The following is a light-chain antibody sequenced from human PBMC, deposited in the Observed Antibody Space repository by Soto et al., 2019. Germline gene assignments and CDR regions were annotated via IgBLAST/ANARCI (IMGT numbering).Light chain of an antibody. CDR1: RSNIGAGYD. CDR2: GNT. J-gene: IGLJ3*02. V-gene: IGLV1-40*01. CDR3: QSYDTSLSAWV. Sequence: QSVLTQSPSVSGAPGQRVTISCTGRRSNIGAGYDVHWYQQVPGTAPKLLIHGNTNRPSGVPDRFSGSKSGTSASLAITGLQAEDEADYYCQSYDTSLSAWVFGGGTKLTVL.